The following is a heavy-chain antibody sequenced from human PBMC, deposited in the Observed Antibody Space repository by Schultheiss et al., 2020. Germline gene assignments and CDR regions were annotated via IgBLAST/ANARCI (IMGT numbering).Heavy chain of an antibody. CDR2: IYYSGST. Sequence: SETLSLTCAVYGGSFSGYYWSWIRQPPGKGLEWIGYIYYSGSTYYNPSLKSRVTISVDTSKNQFSLKLSSVTAADTAVYYCARGPMALGGLDYWGQGTLVTVSS. CDR1: GGSFSGYY. CDR3: ARGPMALGGLDY. V-gene: IGHV4-34*09. D-gene: IGHD3-10*01. J-gene: IGHJ4*02.